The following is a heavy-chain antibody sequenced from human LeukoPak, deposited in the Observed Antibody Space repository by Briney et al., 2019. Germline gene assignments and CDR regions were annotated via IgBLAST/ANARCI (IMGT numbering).Heavy chain of an antibody. CDR1: GGSISSSSYY. J-gene: IGHJ4*02. CDR3: AASQWLVWVGY. Sequence: PSETLSLTCTVSGGSISSSSYYWGWIRQPPGKGLEWIGSIYYSGSTYYNPSLKSRVTISVDTSKNQFSLKLSSVTAADTAVYYCAASQWLVWVGYWGQGTLVTVSS. CDR2: IYYSGST. V-gene: IGHV4-39*07. D-gene: IGHD6-19*01.